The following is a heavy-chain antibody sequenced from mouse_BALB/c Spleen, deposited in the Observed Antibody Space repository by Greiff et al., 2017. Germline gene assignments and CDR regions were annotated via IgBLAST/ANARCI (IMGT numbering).Heavy chain of an antibody. CDR2: ISSGGST. J-gene: IGHJ4*01. D-gene: IGHD1-1*01. CDR3: ARKIGFNYCGSSYTMDY. V-gene: IGHV5-6-5*01. Sequence: EVKLMESGGGLVKPGGSLKLSCAASGFTFSSYAMSWVRQTPEKRLEWVASISSGGSTYYPDSVKGRFTISRDNARNILYLQMSSLRSEDTAMYYCARKIGFNYCGSSYTMDYWGQGTSVTVSS. CDR1: GFTFSSYA.